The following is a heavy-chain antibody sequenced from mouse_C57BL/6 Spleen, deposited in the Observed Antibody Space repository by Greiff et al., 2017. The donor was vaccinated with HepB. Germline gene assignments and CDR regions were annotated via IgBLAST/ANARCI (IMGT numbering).Heavy chain of an antibody. V-gene: IGHV1-50*01. CDR2: IDPSDSYT. CDR3: ARFQLGRDYYAMDY. D-gene: IGHD4-1*01. CDR1: GYTFTSYW. J-gene: IGHJ4*01. Sequence: QVQLQQPGAELVKPGASVKLSCKASGYTFTSYWMQWVKQRPGQGLEWIGEIDPSDSYTNYNQKFKGKATLTVDTSSRTAYLQLSSLTSEDSAVYYCARFQLGRDYYAMDYWGQGTSVTVPS.